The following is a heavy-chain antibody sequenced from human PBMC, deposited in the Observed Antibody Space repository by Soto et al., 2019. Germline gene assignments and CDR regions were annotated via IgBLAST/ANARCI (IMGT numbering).Heavy chain of an antibody. CDR3: TRSYENNAYYYY. CDR2: ITSKPDSYST. J-gene: IGHJ4*02. CDR1: GFSFSGST. V-gene: IGHV3-73*01. D-gene: IGHD3-16*01. Sequence: GVLRLSCAASGFSFSGSTLHWVRQASGKGLEWVGHITSKPDSYSTVYAESAKGRFSISRDDLNNMAFLQMNSLKSEDSAVYFCTRSYENNAYYYYWGPGTLVTVSS.